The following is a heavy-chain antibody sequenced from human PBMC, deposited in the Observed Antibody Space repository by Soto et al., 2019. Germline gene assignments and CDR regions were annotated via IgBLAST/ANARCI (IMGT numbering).Heavy chain of an antibody. D-gene: IGHD3-3*01. V-gene: IGHV3-33*01. Sequence: QVQVVESGGGVVQPGRFLRLSCAASGFTFSSFGMHWVRQAPGKGLEWVSLIWYDGSKKSYGDSVKGRLTISRDNSRNTVYLQMNSLRADDTAVYYCARDASYYSLWSGYYPSRNGMDVWGQGTTVTVSS. CDR3: ARDASYYSLWSGYYPSRNGMDV. J-gene: IGHJ6*02. CDR2: IWYDGSKK. CDR1: GFTFSSFG.